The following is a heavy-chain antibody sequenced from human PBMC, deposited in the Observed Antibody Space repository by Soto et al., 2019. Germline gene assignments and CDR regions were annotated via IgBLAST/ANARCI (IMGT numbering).Heavy chain of an antibody. J-gene: IGHJ3*02. Sequence: EVQLLESGGGLVQPGGSLRLSCAASGFTFSSYAMSCVRQAPGKGLEWVSVISGSAGSTYDADSVKGRFTISRDNSKNTLYLQMNSLRPEDTAVYYCTKATSSWGGDALHIWGQGTMVTVS. CDR3: TKATSSWGGDALHI. D-gene: IGHD6-13*01. CDR1: GFTFSSYA. CDR2: ISGSAGST. V-gene: IGHV3-23*01.